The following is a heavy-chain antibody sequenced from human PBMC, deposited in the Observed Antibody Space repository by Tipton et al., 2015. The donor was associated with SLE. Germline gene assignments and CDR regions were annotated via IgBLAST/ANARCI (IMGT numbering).Heavy chain of an antibody. V-gene: IGHV4-34*01. CDR2: INHSGST. CDR1: GGSFSGYY. CDR3: ARGLPATSWFDP. J-gene: IGHJ5*02. Sequence: TLSLTCAVYGGSFSGYYWRWIRKPPGKGLEWLGEINHSGSTNYNPSLKSRVTISVDTSKNQFSLKLSSVTAADTAVYYCARGLPATSWFDPWGQGNLVTVSS. D-gene: IGHD1-26*01.